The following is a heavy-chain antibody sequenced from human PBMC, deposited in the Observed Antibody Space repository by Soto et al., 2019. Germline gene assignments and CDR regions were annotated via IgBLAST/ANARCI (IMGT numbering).Heavy chain of an antibody. Sequence: GASVKVSCKASGGTFSSYAISWVRQAPGQGLEWMGGIIPIFGTANYAQKFQGRVTITADESTSTAYMELSSLRSEDTAVYYCARAEYLYYYYYGMDVWGQGTTVTVSS. J-gene: IGHJ6*02. CDR2: IIPIFGTA. D-gene: IGHD2-2*01. V-gene: IGHV1-69*13. CDR3: ARAEYLYYYYYGMDV. CDR1: GGTFSSYA.